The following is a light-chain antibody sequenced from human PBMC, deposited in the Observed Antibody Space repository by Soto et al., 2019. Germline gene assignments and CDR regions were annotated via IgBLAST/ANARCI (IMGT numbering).Light chain of an antibody. Sequence: DIQMTQSPSSLSASIGDRVTITCRASQDIGVWLAWYQQKPEKDPKCLIYAASSLHRGVPSRFSGSGSGTHFTLTISSLQPEDFATYYSQQYNSYPYTFGQGTKLEIK. J-gene: IGKJ2*01. V-gene: IGKV1D-16*01. CDR1: QDIGVW. CDR3: QQYNSYPYT. CDR2: AAS.